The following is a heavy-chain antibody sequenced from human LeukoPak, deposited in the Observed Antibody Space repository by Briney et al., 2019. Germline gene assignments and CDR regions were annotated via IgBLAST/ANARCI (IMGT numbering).Heavy chain of an antibody. CDR1: GGSISSSSYY. J-gene: IGHJ3*02. CDR3: VRGRDSSSWLITMIVVVIPHDAFDI. V-gene: IGHV4-39*07. CDR2: IYYSGST. D-gene: IGHD3-22*01. Sequence: SSETLSLTCTVSGGSISSSSYYWGWIRQPPGKGLEWIGSIYYSGSTYYNPSLKSRVTISVDTSKNQFSLKLSSVTAADTAVYYCVRGRDSSSWLITMIVVVIPHDAFDIWGQGTMVTVSS.